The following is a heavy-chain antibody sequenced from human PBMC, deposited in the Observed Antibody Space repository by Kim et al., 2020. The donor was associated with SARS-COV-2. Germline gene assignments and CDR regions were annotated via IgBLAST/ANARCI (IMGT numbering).Heavy chain of an antibody. Sequence: AESVKGRFTLSRDNSKNTMYLQMNSRRAEDTAVYYCARYCSGGSCYQGDYWGQGTLVTVSS. J-gene: IGHJ4*02. CDR3: ARYCSGGSCYQGDY. D-gene: IGHD2-15*01. V-gene: IGHV3-33*01.